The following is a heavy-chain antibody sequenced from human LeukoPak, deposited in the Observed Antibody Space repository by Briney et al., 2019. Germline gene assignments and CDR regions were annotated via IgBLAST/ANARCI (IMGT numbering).Heavy chain of an antibody. CDR2: IYNGGHT. J-gene: IGHJ4*02. CDR1: GFTVSSNY. V-gene: IGHV3-53*01. Sequence: GGSLRLSCTASGFTVSSNYMTWVRQAPGKGLQWVSIIYNGGHTYYADSVKGRFTISRDNSKNTVYLQMHSLRAEDTAVYFCARARSLSGQPPNHFDYWGQGTLVTVPS. CDR3: ARARSLSGQPPNHFDY.